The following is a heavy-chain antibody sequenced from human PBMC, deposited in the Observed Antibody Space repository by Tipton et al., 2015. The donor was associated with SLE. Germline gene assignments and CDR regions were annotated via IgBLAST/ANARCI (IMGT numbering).Heavy chain of an antibody. Sequence: GSLRLSCAASGFTFDDYAMHWVRQAPGKGLEWVSRIESDGASMTYADSVKGRFTVSRDNAKNTLFLHMSSLRVEDSAVYFCAREGCGGDCYTWPSNDYWGQGTLVTVSS. CDR3: AREGCGGDCYTWPSNDY. D-gene: IGHD2-21*01. CDR2: IESDGASM. CDR1: GFTFDDYA. J-gene: IGHJ4*02. V-gene: IGHV3-74*03.